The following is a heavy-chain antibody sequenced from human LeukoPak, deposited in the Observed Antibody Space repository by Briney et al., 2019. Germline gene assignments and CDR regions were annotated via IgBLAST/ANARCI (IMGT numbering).Heavy chain of an antibody. D-gene: IGHD6-13*01. CDR1: GVSISSYY. Sequence: PSETLSLTCTVSGVSISSYYWSWLRQPPGKGLEWIGYIYYSGSTNYNPSLKSRVTISTDLTKNQFSLKLSSVTAADTAVYYCAREVQRTRWYHWYFDLWGRGTLVSVSS. J-gene: IGHJ2*01. CDR3: AREVQRTRWYHWYFDL. V-gene: IGHV4-59*01. CDR2: IYYSGST.